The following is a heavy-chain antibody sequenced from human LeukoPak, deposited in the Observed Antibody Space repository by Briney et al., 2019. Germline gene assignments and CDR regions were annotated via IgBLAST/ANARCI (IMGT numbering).Heavy chain of an antibody. D-gene: IGHD3-3*01. CDR2: SSVYKGDT. CDR1: GDTFTNYY. CDR3: ARVEGPSIFGVVDY. Sequence: ASVKVSCKASGDTFTNYYMHWVRQAPGQGLEWMGWSSVYKGDTNYAQKLQGRVTMTTDTSTSTAYMELRSLRSDDTAVYFCARVEGPSIFGVVDYWGQGTLVTVSS. V-gene: IGHV1-18*01. J-gene: IGHJ4*02.